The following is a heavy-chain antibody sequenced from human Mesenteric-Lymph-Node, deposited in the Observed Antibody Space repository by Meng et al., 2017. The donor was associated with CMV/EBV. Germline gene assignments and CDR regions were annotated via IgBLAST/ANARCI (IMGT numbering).Heavy chain of an antibody. CDR3: ARVGGGYTYYYYGMDV. CDR2: INDSGST. D-gene: IGHD3-22*01. J-gene: IGHJ6*02. Sequence: GSLRLSCAVSGGSFSGDYWTWIRQAPGKGLEWIAEINDSGSTNYNPSLKSRVTISVDTSKNQFSLKLSSVTAADTAVYYCARVGGGYTYYYYGMDVWGQGTTVTVSS. V-gene: IGHV4-34*01. CDR1: GGSFSGDY.